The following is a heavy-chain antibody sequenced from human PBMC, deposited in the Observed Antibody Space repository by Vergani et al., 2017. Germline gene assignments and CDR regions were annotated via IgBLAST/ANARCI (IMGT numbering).Heavy chain of an antibody. D-gene: IGHD6-13*01. CDR3: ARGRLVRGSSPVFDL. CDR2: INHSGST. V-gene: IGHV4-34*01. J-gene: IGHJ2*01. CDR1: GGSFSGYY. Sequence: QVQLQQWGAGLLKPSETLSLTCAVYGGSFSGYYWSWIRQPPGKGLEWIGEINHSGSTNYNPSLKSRVTISVDTSKHQFSLKLSSVTAADTAVYYCARGRLVRGSSPVFDLWGRGTLVTVSS.